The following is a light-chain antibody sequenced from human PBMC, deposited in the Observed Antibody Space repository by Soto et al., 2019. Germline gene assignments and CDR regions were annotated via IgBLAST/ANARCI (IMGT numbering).Light chain of an antibody. CDR2: EVS. CDR3: SSFTTSSTLV. CDR1: SSDIGTYNY. J-gene: IGLJ2*01. V-gene: IGLV2-14*01. Sequence: QSVLTQPASVSGSPGQSITISCTGTSSDIGTYNYVSWYQQHPGKAPKLMTFEVSNRPSGVSDRFSGSKSGNTASLTISGLQAEDEADYYCSSFTTSSTLVFGGGTKLT.